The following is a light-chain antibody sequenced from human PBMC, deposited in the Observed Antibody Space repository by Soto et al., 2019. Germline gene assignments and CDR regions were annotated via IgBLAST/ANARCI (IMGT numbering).Light chain of an antibody. J-gene: IGKJ2*01. CDR1: QSISSE. Sequence: EIVMTQSPATLSVSPGESATLSCRASQSISSELAWYQQKPGQPPRRLIYGASTRATGVPARFTGSVSGSDFTLTIGGLQAEDCAVSYCQQGHNWPLTFGQGNRLEI. CDR2: GAS. V-gene: IGKV3-15*01. CDR3: QQGHNWPLT.